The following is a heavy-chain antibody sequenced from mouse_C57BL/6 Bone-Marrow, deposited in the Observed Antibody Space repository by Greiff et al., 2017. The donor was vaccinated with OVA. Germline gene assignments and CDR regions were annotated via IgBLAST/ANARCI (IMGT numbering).Heavy chain of an antibody. J-gene: IGHJ2*01. V-gene: IGHV1-64*01. CDR2: IHPNSGST. CDR3: AKSPYYFDY. CDR1: GYTFTSYW. Sequence: VQLQQPGAELVKPGASVKLSCKASGYTFTSYWMHWVKQRPGQGLAWIGMIHPNSGSTNYNEKFKSKATLTVDKSSSTAYMQLSILTSEDSAVYYCAKSPYYFDYWGQGTTLTVSS.